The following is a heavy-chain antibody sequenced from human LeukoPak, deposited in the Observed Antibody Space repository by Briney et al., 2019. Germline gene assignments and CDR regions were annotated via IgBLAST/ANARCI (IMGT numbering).Heavy chain of an antibody. V-gene: IGHV3-7*01. J-gene: IGHJ6*04. D-gene: IGHD3-16*01. CDR1: GFSFSDYW. Sequence: GGSLRLSCAVSGFSFSDYWMTWVRQAPGRGLEWVANIKEDGSDKQYVDSVQGRFTISRDNAENSLYLQMNSLRAEDTAVYYCVRESSVWVGPGIGRPLDVWGKGTAVSVSS. CDR3: VRESSVWVGPGIGRPLDV. CDR2: IKEDGSDK.